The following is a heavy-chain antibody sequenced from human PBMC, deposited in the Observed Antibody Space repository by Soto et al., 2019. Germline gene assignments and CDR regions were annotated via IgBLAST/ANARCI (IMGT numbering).Heavy chain of an antibody. CDR1: GGSISSSSYY. CDR3: ARDSPANLYYYYYGMDV. CDR2: IYYSGST. J-gene: IGHJ6*02. V-gene: IGHV4-39*02. Sequence: QLQLQESGPGLVKPSETLSLTCTVSGGSISSSSYYWGWIRQPPGKGLEWIGSIYYSGSTYYNPXRKSRVTISVXXSXNXXSLKLSSVTAADTAVYYCARDSPANLYYYYYGMDVWGQGTTVTVSS.